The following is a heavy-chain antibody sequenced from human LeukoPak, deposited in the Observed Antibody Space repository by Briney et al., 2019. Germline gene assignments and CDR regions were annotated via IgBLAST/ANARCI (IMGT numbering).Heavy chain of an antibody. D-gene: IGHD3-16*02. CDR1: GGSFSGYY. CDR2: INHSGST. J-gene: IGHJ4*02. Sequence: SETLSLTCAVYGGSFSGYYWSWIRQPPGKGLEWIGGINHSGSTNYNPSLKSRVTISVDTSKNQFSLKLSSVTAADTAVYYCARDRYYDYVWGSYRHHRFDYWGQGTLVTVSS. V-gene: IGHV4-34*01. CDR3: ARDRYYDYVWGSYRHHRFDY.